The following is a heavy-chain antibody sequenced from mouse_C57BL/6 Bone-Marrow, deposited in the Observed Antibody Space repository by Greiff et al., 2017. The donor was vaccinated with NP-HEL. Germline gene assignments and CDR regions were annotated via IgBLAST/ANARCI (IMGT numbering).Heavy chain of an antibody. CDR2: ISSGGDYI. Sequence: EVQGVESGEGLVKPGGSLKLSCAASGFTFSSYAMSWVRQTPEKRLEWVAYISSGGDYIYYADTVKGRFTISRDNARNTLYLQMSSLKSEDTAMYYCTRDTFYDGSPLWYFDVWGTGTTVTVSS. D-gene: IGHD1-1*01. CDR3: TRDTFYDGSPLWYFDV. CDR1: GFTFSSYA. J-gene: IGHJ1*03. V-gene: IGHV5-9-1*02.